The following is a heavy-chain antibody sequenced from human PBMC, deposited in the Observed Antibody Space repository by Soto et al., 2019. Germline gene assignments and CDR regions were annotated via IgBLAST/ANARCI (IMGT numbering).Heavy chain of an antibody. V-gene: IGHV4-30-2*01. Sequence: CAVSGGSISRGGYSWSWIRQPPGKGLEWIGYIYHSGSTYYNPSLKSRVTISVDRSKNQFSLKLSSVTAADTAVYYCARGQIPAAMALRLGGDYYYGMDVWGQGTTVTVSS. CDR2: IYHSGST. J-gene: IGHJ6*02. CDR1: GGSISRGGYS. CDR3: ARGQIPAAMALRLGGDYYYGMDV. D-gene: IGHD2-2*01.